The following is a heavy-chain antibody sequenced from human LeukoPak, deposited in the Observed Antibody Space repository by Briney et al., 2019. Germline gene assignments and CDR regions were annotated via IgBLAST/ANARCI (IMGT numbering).Heavy chain of an antibody. Sequence: GASVKVSCKTSGYNFFKYAIHWVRQAPGQRFEWMGWIDGGNGDTRFSQKFQDRVSFTRDTFATTVYMELTSLRSEDTAVYYCARDQSRDIRVDLDYWGQGTLVIVSS. CDR2: IDGGNGDT. V-gene: IGHV1-3*01. CDR1: GYNFFKYA. CDR3: ARDQSRDIRVDLDY. D-gene: IGHD2-15*01. J-gene: IGHJ4*02.